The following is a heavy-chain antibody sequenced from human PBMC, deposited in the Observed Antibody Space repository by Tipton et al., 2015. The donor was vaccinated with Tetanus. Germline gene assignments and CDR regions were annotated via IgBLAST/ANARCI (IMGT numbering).Heavy chain of an antibody. CDR3: ARGTYYDFWSGPSTPYYLDY. Sequence: QLVQSGPEVKKPGSSVKVSCETSGGTFSSYAIAWVRQAPGQGLEWVGGIIPIFGTPNYAQNFQGRVTITADESTDTAFMELNNVRPEDTAVYYCARGTYYDFWSGPSTPYYLDYWSQGTLITVSS. D-gene: IGHD3-3*01. J-gene: IGHJ4*02. V-gene: IGHV1-69*01. CDR2: IIPIFGTP. CDR1: GGTFSSYA.